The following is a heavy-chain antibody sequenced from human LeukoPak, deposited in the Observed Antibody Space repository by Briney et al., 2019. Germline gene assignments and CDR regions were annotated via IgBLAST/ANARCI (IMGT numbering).Heavy chain of an antibody. J-gene: IGHJ4*02. CDR3: ARGRGLDY. D-gene: IGHD3-10*01. CDR1: GFTFTKAW. CDR2: IDPSDSYT. V-gene: IGHV5-10-1*01. Sequence: GGSLRLSCAASGFTFTKAWISWVRQMPGKGLEWMGRIDPSDSYTNYSPSFQGRVTISADKSISTAYLQWSSLKASDTAMYYCARGRGLDYWGQGTLVTVSS.